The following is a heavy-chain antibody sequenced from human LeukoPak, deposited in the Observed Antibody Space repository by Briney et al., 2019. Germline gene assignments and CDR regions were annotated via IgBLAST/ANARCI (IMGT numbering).Heavy chain of an antibody. CDR1: GDSIITYY. CDR3: ARHSRGYDSEFGY. CDR2: MYYSGST. D-gene: IGHD5-12*01. J-gene: IGHJ4*02. Sequence: SETLSLTCTVSGDSIITYYWSWIRQPPGKGLEWIGYMYYSGSTNYNPSLKSRITISVDKSRNQFSLTLSSVTAADTAVYYCARHSRGYDSEFGYWGQGTLVTVSS. V-gene: IGHV4-59*08.